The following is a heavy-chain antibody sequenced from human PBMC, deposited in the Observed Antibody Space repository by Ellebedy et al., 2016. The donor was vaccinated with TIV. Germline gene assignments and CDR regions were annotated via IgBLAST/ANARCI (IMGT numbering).Heavy chain of an antibody. Sequence: SVKVSXXASGGTFSSYAISWVRQAPGQGLEWMGGIIPIFGTANYAQKFQGRVTITADESTSTAYMELSSLRSEDTAVYYCARDQRYYGSGEVDVWGQGTTVTVSS. J-gene: IGHJ6*02. D-gene: IGHD3-10*01. CDR1: GGTFSSYA. V-gene: IGHV1-69*13. CDR2: IIPIFGTA. CDR3: ARDQRYYGSGEVDV.